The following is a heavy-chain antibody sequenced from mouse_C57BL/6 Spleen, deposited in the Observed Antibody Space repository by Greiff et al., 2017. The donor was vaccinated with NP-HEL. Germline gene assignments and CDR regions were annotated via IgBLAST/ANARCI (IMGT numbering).Heavy chain of an antibody. CDR1: GYTFTDYY. CDR2: INPNTGGT. Sequence: EVQLQQSGPELVKPGASVKISCKASGYTFTDYYINWVKQSHGKSLEWIGDINPNTGGTSYNQKFKGKATLTVDKSSSTAYMELRSLTSEDSAVYYYARRDDGYYDLWGQGTSVTVSS. CDR3: ARRDDGYYDL. D-gene: IGHD2-3*01. V-gene: IGHV1-26*01. J-gene: IGHJ4*01.